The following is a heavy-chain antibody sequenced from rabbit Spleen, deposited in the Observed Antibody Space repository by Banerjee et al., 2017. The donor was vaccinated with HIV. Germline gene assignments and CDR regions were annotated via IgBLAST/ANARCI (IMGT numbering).Heavy chain of an antibody. CDR2: IDPVFGIT. CDR1: GFPCYYKCV. J-gene: IGHJ3*01. D-gene: IGHD8-1*01. CDR3: ARDGAGGSYFAL. Sequence: EQLVESGGGLVQPEGSLTLTCTASGFPCYYKCVMCWVRQAPGKGLEWIGYIDPVFGITYYANWVNGRFSISRENAQNTVFLQMTSLTAADTATYFCARDGAGGSYFALWGQGTLVTVS. V-gene: IGHV1S47*01.